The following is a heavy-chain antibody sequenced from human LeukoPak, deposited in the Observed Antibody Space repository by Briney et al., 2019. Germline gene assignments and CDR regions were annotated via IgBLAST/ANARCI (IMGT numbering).Heavy chain of an antibody. J-gene: IGHJ6*02. CDR2: IYYSGST. V-gene: IGHV4-61*08. CDR3: ARFYYGSGNYYYYGMDV. D-gene: IGHD3-10*01. Sequence: SETLSLTCTVSGDSVSSAVYYWSWIRQPPGKGLEWIGYIYYSGSTNYNPSLKSRVTISVDTSKNQFSLKLSSVTAADTAVYYCARFYYGSGNYYYYGMDVWGQGTTVTVSS. CDR1: GDSVSSAVYY.